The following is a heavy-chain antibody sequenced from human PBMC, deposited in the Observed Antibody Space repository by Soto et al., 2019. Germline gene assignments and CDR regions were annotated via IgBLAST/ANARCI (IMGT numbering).Heavy chain of an antibody. CDR3: AKYDILAGYHDYFDY. Sequence: SETLSLTCTVSGGSISSYYWSWIRQPPGKGLEWIVHIDYRGSTNYNPSLKSRVTTSVDTSKNQFSLNLSSMTAADTAMYYCAKYDILAGYHDYFDYWGRGTLVTVS. CDR1: GGSISSYY. D-gene: IGHD3-9*01. V-gene: IGHV4-59*01. J-gene: IGHJ4*02. CDR2: IDYRGST.